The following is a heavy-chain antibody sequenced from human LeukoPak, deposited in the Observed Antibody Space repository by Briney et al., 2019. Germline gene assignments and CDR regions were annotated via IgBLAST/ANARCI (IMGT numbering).Heavy chain of an antibody. Sequence: SETLSLTCTVSGGSISSGSYYWGWIRQPPGKGLEWIGSIYYSGSTYYNPSLKSRVTISVDTSKNQFSLRLSSVTAADTAVYYCALYASGSFDYWGQGTLVTVSS. D-gene: IGHD3-10*01. V-gene: IGHV4-39*01. CDR1: GGSISSGSYY. CDR3: ALYASGSFDY. CDR2: IYYSGST. J-gene: IGHJ4*02.